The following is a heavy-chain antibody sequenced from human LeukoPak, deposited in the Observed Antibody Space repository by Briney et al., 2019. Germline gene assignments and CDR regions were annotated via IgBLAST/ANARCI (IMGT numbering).Heavy chain of an antibody. CDR2: IRYDGSNK. D-gene: IGHD2-2*01. Sequence: GGSLRLSCATSGFTFSSYGMHWVRQAPGKGLERVAFIRYDGSNKYYADSVKGRFTISRDNSKNTLYLQMNSLRAEDTAVYYCAKSAYCSSTSCYEDYWGQGTLVTVSS. CDR1: GFTFSSYG. V-gene: IGHV3-30*02. J-gene: IGHJ4*02. CDR3: AKSAYCSSTSCYEDY.